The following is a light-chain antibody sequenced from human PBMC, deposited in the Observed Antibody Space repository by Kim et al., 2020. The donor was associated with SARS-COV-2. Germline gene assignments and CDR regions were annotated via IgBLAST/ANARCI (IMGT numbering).Light chain of an antibody. CDR1: KLGDKY. J-gene: IGLJ2*01. CDR2: QDN. Sequence: SYELTQPLSVSVSPGQTASITCSGDKLGDKYACWYQQKPGQSPVLVIYQDNKRPSGIPERFSGSNSGNTATLTISGTQAMDEADYYCQAWDSSVVFGGGTQLTVL. V-gene: IGLV3-1*01. CDR3: QAWDSSVV.